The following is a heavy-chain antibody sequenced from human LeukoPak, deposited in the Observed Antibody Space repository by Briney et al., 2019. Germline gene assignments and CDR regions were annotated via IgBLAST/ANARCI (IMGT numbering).Heavy chain of an antibody. V-gene: IGHV1-18*01. Sequence: GASVKVSCKASGYTFTSYGISWVRQAPGQGLEWMGWISAYNGNTNYAQKLQGRVTMTTDTSTSTAYMELRSLRSDDTAVYYCARAYWNYGDYSQPYYFDYWGQGTLVTVSS. CDR3: ARAYWNYGDYSQPYYFDY. D-gene: IGHD4-17*01. CDR2: ISAYNGNT. J-gene: IGHJ4*02. CDR1: GYTFTSYG.